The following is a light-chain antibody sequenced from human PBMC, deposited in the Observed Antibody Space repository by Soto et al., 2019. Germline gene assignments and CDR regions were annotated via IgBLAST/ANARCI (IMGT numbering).Light chain of an antibody. V-gene: IGKV3-20*01. J-gene: IGKJ1*01. CDR1: QSVSTSY. CDR2: GAS. Sequence: EIVLTQSPDTLSLSPGERATLSCRASQSVSTSYLAWYQQKPGQAPGLLMYGASSRATGIPDRFSGSGSGTDFSLTISRLEPEDFAMYYCHQYGGSPTWTFGQGTKVEIK. CDR3: HQYGGSPTWT.